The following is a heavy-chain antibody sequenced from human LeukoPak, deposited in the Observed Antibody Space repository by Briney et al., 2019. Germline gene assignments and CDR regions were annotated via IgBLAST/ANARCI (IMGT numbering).Heavy chain of an antibody. CDR1: GFTFSSYA. CDR3: ARDLGRSLSYYYGMDV. D-gene: IGHD2-15*01. V-gene: IGHV3-23*01. Sequence: PGGSLRLSCAASGFTFSSYAMSWVRQAPGKGLEWVSAISGSGGSTYYADSVKGRFTISRDNAKNSLYLQMNSLRAEDTAVYYCARDLGRSLSYYYGMDVWGQGTTVTVSS. CDR2: ISGSGGST. J-gene: IGHJ6*02.